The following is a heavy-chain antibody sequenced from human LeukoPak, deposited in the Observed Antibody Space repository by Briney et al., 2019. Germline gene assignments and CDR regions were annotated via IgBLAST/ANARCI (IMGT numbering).Heavy chain of an antibody. CDR3: AKGQGGYNRFDY. CDR2: ISVNGGST. Sequence: GGSLTLSCAASGLTFSSYAVSCVRHAPGGGVEGVSSISVNGGSTYYADSVKGRFTISRDNSKNTLYLQMNSLRAEDTAVYYCAKGQGGYNRFDYWGQGTLVTVSS. D-gene: IGHD5-24*01. J-gene: IGHJ4*02. CDR1: GLTFSSYA. V-gene: IGHV3-23*01.